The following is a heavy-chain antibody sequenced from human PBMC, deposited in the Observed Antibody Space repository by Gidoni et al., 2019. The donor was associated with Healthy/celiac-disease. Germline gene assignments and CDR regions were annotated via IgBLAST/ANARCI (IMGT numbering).Heavy chain of an antibody. CDR2: MYYSGNT. CDR1: GGPIRSSNSY. D-gene: IGHD6-6*01. V-gene: IGHV4-39*01. Sequence: QLQLQESGPGLVKPSETLSLTCTVSGGPIRSSNSYWDWIRQSPGKGLEWIGSMYYSGNTYYNPSLKSRVTISEDTSNNQFSLKLNSVTAADTAVYYCARRGIAALDYMDVWGKGTTVTVSS. CDR3: ARRGIAALDYMDV. J-gene: IGHJ6*03.